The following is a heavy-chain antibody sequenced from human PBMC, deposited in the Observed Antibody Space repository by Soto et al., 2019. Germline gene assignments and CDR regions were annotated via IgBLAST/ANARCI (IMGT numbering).Heavy chain of an antibody. CDR3: ATRGYSYGWHLDY. Sequence: GGSLRLSCAASGFTFSSYAMHWVRQAPGKGLEWVAVISYDGSNKYYADSVKGRFTISRDNSKNTLYLQMNSLRAEDTAVYYCATRGYSYGWHLDYWGQGTLVTISS. D-gene: IGHD5-18*01. CDR2: ISYDGSNK. CDR1: GFTFSSYA. V-gene: IGHV3-30-3*01. J-gene: IGHJ4*02.